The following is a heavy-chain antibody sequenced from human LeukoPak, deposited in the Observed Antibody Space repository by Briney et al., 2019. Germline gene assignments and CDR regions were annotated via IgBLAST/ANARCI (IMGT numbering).Heavy chain of an antibody. Sequence: PGGSLRLSCAASGFTFSSYWMSWVRQAPGKGLEWVANIKQDGSEKYYVDSVKGRFTISRDNAKNSLYLQMNSLRAEDTAVYYCASEGPLRYFDWLPESYYYYGMDVWGQGTTVTVSS. D-gene: IGHD3-9*01. CDR3: ASEGPLRYFDWLPESYYYYGMDV. J-gene: IGHJ6*02. CDR1: GFTFSSYW. V-gene: IGHV3-7*01. CDR2: IKQDGSEK.